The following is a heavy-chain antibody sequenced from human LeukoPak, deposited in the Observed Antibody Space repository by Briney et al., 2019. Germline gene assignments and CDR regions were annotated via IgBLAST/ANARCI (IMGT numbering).Heavy chain of an antibody. D-gene: IGHD3-16*01. CDR3: ARDVKPYYDYVWGSFIFDY. Sequence: GGSLRLSCAASGFTFSSYEMNRVRQAPGKGLEWVSYISSSGSTIYYADSVKGRFTISRDNAKNSLYLQMNSLRAEDTAVYYCARDVKPYYDYVWGSFIFDYWGQGTLVTVSS. V-gene: IGHV3-48*03. CDR2: ISSSGSTI. J-gene: IGHJ4*02. CDR1: GFTFSSYE.